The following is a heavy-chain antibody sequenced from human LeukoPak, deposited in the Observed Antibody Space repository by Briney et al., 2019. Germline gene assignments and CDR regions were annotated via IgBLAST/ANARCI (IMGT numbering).Heavy chain of an antibody. J-gene: IGHJ4*02. D-gene: IGHD3-10*01. CDR2: INYSGGT. V-gene: IGHV4-59*08. CDR1: GGSISSYY. Sequence: SETLSLTCTVSGGSISSYYWSWIRQPPGKGLEWIGYINYSGGTNYNPSLKSRVTISGDTPKNHFSLKLNSVTAADTAVYYCASSRRVPGISIGYFDYWGKGTLVTVSS. CDR3: ASSRRVPGISIGYFDY.